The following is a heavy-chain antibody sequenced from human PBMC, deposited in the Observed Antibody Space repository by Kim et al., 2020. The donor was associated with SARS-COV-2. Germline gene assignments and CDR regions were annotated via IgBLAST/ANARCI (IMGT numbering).Heavy chain of an antibody. D-gene: IGHD6-19*01. CDR2: IYYSGST. V-gene: IGHV4-59*01. J-gene: IGHJ6*02. CDR1: GGSISSYY. CDR3: ARAGKTSSGWYSGYYYYYGMDV. Sequence: SETLSLTCTVSGGSISSYYWSWIRQPPGKGLEWIGYIYYSGSTNYNPSLKSRVTISVDTSKNQFSLKLSSVTAADTAVYYCARAGKTSSGWYSGYYYYYGMDVWGQGTTVTVSS.